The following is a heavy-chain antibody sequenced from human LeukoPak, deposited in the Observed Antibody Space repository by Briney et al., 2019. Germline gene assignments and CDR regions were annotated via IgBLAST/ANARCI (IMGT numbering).Heavy chain of an antibody. CDR3: AIPPGYCGNDCSFDH. V-gene: IGHV5-51*01. J-gene: IGHJ4*02. CDR1: GYSFSNYW. Sequence: KGGESLKISCEGSGYSFSNYWIGWVRQMPGKGLEWMGIIYPGDYETRYSPSFQGLVTISVDKSISTAYLQWSSLKASDTAMYYCAIPPGYCGNDCSFDHWGQGTLVTASS. D-gene: IGHD2-21*02. CDR2: IYPGDYET.